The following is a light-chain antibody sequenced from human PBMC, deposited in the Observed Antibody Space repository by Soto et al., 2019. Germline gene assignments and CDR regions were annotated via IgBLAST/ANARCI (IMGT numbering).Light chain of an antibody. CDR3: QSYDSSLSCFYG. V-gene: IGLV1-40*01. Sequence: QSVLTQPPSVSGAPGQRVTISCTGSSSNIGAGYDVHWYQQLPGTAPKLLIYGNSNRPSGVPDRFSGSKSGTSASLAITGLQAEDEADYYCQSYDSSLSCFYGFGTGTKLTVL. J-gene: IGLJ1*01. CDR2: GNS. CDR1: SSNIGAGYD.